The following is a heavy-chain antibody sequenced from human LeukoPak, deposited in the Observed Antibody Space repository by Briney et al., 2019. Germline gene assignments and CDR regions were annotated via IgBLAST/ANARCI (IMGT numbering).Heavy chain of an antibody. CDR2: INPSGGST. V-gene: IGHV1-46*01. J-gene: IGHJ4*02. Sequence: ASVKVSCKASGYTFTSYYMHWVRQAPGQGLEWMGIINPSGGSTSYAQKFQGRVTMTRDTSTSTVYMELSRLRSDDTAVYYCARIAAADHKASGSTEDYWGQGTLVTVSS. CDR3: ARIAAADHKASGSTEDY. CDR1: GYTFTSYY. D-gene: IGHD6-13*01.